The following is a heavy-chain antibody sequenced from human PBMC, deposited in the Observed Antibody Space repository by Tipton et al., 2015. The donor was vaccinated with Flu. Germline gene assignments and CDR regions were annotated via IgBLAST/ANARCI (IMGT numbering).Heavy chain of an antibody. CDR1: GGSVSPYY. Sequence: LRLSCTVSGGSVSPYYWNWVRQSPGKGLEWIGYIYYRGTTGYNPSLKSRVTISVDTSKNQVSLKLTSVTAADTAVYYCARDLVQDYRDQYFGMDVGGKGTTVTVSS. V-gene: IGHV4-59*02. J-gene: IGHJ6*04. D-gene: IGHD4-11*01. CDR3: ARDLVQDYRDQYFGMDV. CDR2: IYYRGTT.